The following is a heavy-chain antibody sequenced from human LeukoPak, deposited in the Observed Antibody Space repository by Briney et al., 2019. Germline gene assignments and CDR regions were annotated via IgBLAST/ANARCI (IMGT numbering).Heavy chain of an antibody. D-gene: IGHD6-13*01. CDR2: ISWDGGST. Sequence: PGGSLRLSCAASGFTFDDYTMHRVRQAPGKGLEWVSLISWDGGSTYYADSVKGRFTISRDNSKNSLYLQMNSLRTEDTALYYCAKDEAAAGTSYFQHWGQGTLVTVSS. J-gene: IGHJ1*01. CDR3: AKDEAAAGTSYFQH. CDR1: GFTFDDYT. V-gene: IGHV3-43*01.